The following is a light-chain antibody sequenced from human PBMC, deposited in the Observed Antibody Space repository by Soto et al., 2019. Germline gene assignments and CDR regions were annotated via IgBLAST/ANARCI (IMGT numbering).Light chain of an antibody. CDR1: SSDIGDYDY. CDR2: DVT. Sequence: SALTQPASVSGSPGQSITISCTGTSSDIGDYDYVSWYQHLPGKAPKLLIFDVTHRPPGVSDRISGSKSGNTASLTISGVRPEDEADYYCVSYTSSTTYVFGTGTKVTVL. CDR3: VSYTSSTTYV. V-gene: IGLV2-14*01. J-gene: IGLJ1*01.